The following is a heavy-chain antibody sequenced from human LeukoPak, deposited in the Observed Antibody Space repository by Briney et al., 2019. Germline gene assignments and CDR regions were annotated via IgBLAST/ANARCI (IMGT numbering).Heavy chain of an antibody. J-gene: IGHJ5*02. Sequence: ASVKVSCKASGGTFSSYAISWVRQAPGQGLEWMGGIIPIFGTANYAQKFQGRVTITADESTSTAYMELSSLRSEDTAVYYCARGHLRVVAATSWFDPWGQGTLVTVSS. CDR1: GGTFSSYA. V-gene: IGHV1-69*13. CDR2: IIPIFGTA. D-gene: IGHD2-15*01. CDR3: ARGHLRVVAATSWFDP.